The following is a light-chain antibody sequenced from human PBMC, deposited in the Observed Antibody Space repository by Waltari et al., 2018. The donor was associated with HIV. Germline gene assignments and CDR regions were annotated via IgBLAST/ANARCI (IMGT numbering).Light chain of an antibody. Sequence: AIRMTQSPSSFSASTGDRVTITCRASQDISSDLAWYQQKPGKAPNLLIYGGSTLQTGVPSRFSGSGSGTDFTLTISCLQSEDFATYYCQQYYDFPRTFGQGTKVEVK. CDR2: GGS. CDR1: QDISSD. V-gene: IGKV1-8*01. J-gene: IGKJ1*01. CDR3: QQYYDFPRT.